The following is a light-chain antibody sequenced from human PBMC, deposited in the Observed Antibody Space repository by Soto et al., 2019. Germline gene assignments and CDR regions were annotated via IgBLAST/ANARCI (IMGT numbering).Light chain of an antibody. V-gene: IGLV1-40*01. CDR2: GNS. Sequence: QLVLTQPPSVSGAPGQRVTISCTGGSSNIGAGYDVHWYQQLPGTAPKLLIYGNSNRPSGVPDRFSGSKSGTSASLAITGLQAEDEADYYCQSYDSSLSVVFGGGTKVTVL. J-gene: IGLJ2*01. CDR3: QSYDSSLSVV. CDR1: SSNIGAGYD.